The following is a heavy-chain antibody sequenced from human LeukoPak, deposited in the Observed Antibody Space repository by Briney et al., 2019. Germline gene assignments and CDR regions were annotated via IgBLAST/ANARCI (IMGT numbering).Heavy chain of an antibody. CDR2: ISGTGITT. V-gene: IGHV3-23*01. CDR3: AKAAGSSGWLTFDF. Sequence: GGSLRLSCAASGFTFSNYAMSWVRQAPGKGLEWVSAISGTGITTYYADSVKGRFTISRDNAKNALYLQMNSLRPEDTALYYCAKAAGSSGWLTFDFWGQGTLVTVSS. J-gene: IGHJ4*02. CDR1: GFTFSNYA. D-gene: IGHD6-19*01.